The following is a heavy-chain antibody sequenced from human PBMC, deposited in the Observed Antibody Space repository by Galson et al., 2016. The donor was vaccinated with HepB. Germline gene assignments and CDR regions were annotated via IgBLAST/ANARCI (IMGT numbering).Heavy chain of an antibody. J-gene: IGHJ4*02. CDR1: GFTFSIYG. D-gene: IGHD3-22*01. Sequence: SLRLSCAASGFTFSIYGMNWVRQAPGKGLEWVSYISGDSSMIYYADSVKGRFTISRDNARNSLYLQMNSLRDEDTAVYYCASSNGYLDQWGQGILVTVSS. CDR3: ASSNGYLDQ. V-gene: IGHV3-48*02. CDR2: ISGDSSMI.